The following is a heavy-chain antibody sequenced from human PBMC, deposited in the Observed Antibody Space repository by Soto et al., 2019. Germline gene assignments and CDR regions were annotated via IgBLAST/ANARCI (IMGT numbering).Heavy chain of an antibody. CDR1: GFTFSSYG. CDR3: AKGTYYGEDYYYYGMDV. J-gene: IGHJ6*02. D-gene: IGHD4-17*01. V-gene: IGHV3-30*18. CDR2: ISYDGSNK. Sequence: PGGSLRLSCAASGFTFSSYGMHWVRQAPGKGLEWVAVISYDGSNKYYADSVKGRFTISRDNSKNTLYLQMNSLRAEDTAVYYCAKGTYYGEDYYYYGMDVWGQGTTVTVSS.